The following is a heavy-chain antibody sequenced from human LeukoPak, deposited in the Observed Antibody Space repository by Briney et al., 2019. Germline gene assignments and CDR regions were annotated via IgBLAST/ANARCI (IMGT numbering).Heavy chain of an antibody. V-gene: IGHV3-33*06. CDR1: GFTFSHFG. CDR2: IWSDATNQ. J-gene: IGHJ4*02. D-gene: IGHD4-11*01. CDR3: AQDAQRGFDYSNSLEH. Sequence: GTSLRLSCEASGFTFSHFGMHWVRQAPGKGLEWVAVIWSDATNQYYGDSVKGRFTISRDNFKKTVSLQMDSLRAEDTAVYYCAQDAQRGFDYSNSLEHWGQGSLVTVSS.